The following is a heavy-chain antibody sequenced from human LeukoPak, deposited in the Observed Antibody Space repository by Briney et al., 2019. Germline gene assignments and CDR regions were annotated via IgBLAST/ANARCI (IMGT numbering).Heavy chain of an antibody. CDR2: ISYDGSIK. Sequence: GGSLRLSCAASGFTFSSYAMHWVRQAPGKGLEWVAVISYDGSIKYYADSVKGRFTISRDNSKNTLYLQMNSLRAEDTAVYYCARERAATSGMDVWGQGTTATVSS. D-gene: IGHD5-12*01. CDR1: GFTFSSYA. V-gene: IGHV3-30-3*01. J-gene: IGHJ6*02. CDR3: ARERAATSGMDV.